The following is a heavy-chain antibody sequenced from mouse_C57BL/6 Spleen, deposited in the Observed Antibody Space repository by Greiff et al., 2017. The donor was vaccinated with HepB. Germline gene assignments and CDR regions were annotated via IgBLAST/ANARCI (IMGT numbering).Heavy chain of an antibody. CDR2: INPNNGGT. D-gene: IGHD1-1*01. Sequence: EVQLQQSGPELVKPGASVKMSCKASGYTFTDYNMHWVKQSHGKSLEWIGYINPNNGGTSYNQKFKGKATLTVNKSSSTAYMELRSLTSEDSAVYYCDRGDYYGMRAMDYWGQGTSVTVSS. CDR1: GYTFTDYN. V-gene: IGHV1-22*01. CDR3: DRGDYYGMRAMDY. J-gene: IGHJ4*01.